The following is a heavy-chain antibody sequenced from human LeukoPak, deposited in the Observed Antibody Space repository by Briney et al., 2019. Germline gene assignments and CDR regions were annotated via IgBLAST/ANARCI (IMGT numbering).Heavy chain of an antibody. J-gene: IGHJ4*02. Sequence: ASQTLSLTCTVSGGSISSGGYYWSWIRQHPGKGLEWIGYIYYSGSTYYNPSLKSRVTISVDTSKNQFSLKLSSVTAADTAVYYCARAQLRMTTSFDYWGQGTLVTVSS. CDR2: IYYSGST. D-gene: IGHD4-17*01. V-gene: IGHV4-31*03. CDR1: GGSISSGGYY. CDR3: ARAQLRMTTSFDY.